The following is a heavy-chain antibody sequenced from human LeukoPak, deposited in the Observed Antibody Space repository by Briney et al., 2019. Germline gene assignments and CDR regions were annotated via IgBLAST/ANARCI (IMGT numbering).Heavy chain of an antibody. D-gene: IGHD3-22*01. CDR2: IYYSGST. CDR1: GGSISSGDYY. Sequence: KPSETLSLTCTVSGGSISSGDYYWSWIRQPPGKGLEWIGYIYYSGSTYYNPSLKSRVTISVDTSTNQFSLKLSSVTAADTAVYYCARLGHYDSSAYSNYYYGMDVWGQGTTVTVSS. J-gene: IGHJ6*02. V-gene: IGHV4-30-4*02. CDR3: ARLGHYDSSAYSNYYYGMDV.